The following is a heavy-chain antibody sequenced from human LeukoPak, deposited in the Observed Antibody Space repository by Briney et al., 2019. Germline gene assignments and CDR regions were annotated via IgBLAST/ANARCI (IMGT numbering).Heavy chain of an antibody. J-gene: IGHJ3*02. CDR3: VRXNRDFNAAFDI. CDR1: GFTVSNNY. CDR2: TYSDSST. V-gene: IGHV3-53*01. D-gene: IGHD2-21*02. Sequence: GGSLRLSCAASGFTVSNNYMSWVRQAPGKGLEWVSITYSDSSTNYADSVKGRFTISRDTSQNTLSLQMNSLRAEDTAVYYCVRXNRDFNAAFDIWGQGTVVTVSS.